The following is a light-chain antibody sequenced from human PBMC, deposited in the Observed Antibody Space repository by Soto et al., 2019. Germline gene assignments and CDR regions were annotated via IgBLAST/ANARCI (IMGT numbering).Light chain of an antibody. Sequence: QSVLTQPASVSGSPGQSITISCTGTSSDVGGYNYVSWHQQQSGKAPKLVIHEVSNRPSGVSNRFSGSRSGNTPSLTISGIQAEDEADYYCCCYRSSGAYVFGIGTKVT. CDR3: CCYRSSGAYV. CDR2: EVS. V-gene: IGLV2-14*01. J-gene: IGLJ1*01. CDR1: SSDVGGYNY.